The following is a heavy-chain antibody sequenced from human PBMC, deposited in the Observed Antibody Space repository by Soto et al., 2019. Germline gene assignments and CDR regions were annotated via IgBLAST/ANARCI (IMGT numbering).Heavy chain of an antibody. J-gene: IGHJ6*02. V-gene: IGHV4-31*03. D-gene: IGHD2-15*01. CDR2: IYYSGST. Sequence: SETLSLTCTVSGGSISSGGYYWSWIRQHPGKDLEWIGYIYYSGSTYYNPSLKSRVTISVDTSKNQFSLKLSSVTAADTAVYYCARDARILYYYYGMDVWGQGTTVTVSS. CDR3: ARDARILYYYYGMDV. CDR1: GGSISSGGYY.